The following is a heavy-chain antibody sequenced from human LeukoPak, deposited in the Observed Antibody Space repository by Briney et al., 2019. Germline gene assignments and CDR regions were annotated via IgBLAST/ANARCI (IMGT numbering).Heavy chain of an antibody. V-gene: IGHV4-59*01. J-gene: IGHJ4*02. CDR2: VYYSGST. Sequence: PLETLSLTCTVSGGSISPYYWSWIRQPPGKGLEWIGYVYYSGSTNYNPSLKSRVTISVDTSKSQFSLKLTSVTAADTAVYYCARDARYYDSRGYYYPLGYWGQGTLVTVSS. D-gene: IGHD3-22*01. CDR3: ARDARYYDSRGYYYPLGY. CDR1: GGSISPYY.